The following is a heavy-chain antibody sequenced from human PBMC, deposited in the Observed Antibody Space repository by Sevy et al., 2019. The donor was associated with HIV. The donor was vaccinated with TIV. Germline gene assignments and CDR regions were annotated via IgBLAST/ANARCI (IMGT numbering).Heavy chain of an antibody. CDR1: GFTFTSSA. V-gene: IGHV1-58*01. CDR2: IVVGSGVT. J-gene: IGHJ6*02. Sequence: ASVKVSCKTSGFTFTSSAVQWVRLGRGGRLEWIGWIVVGSGVTNYAENFQGRVTITRDISTSTVYMDLSSLRSEDAAVYYCAAEVMTVFGGPLRVFNTWGQGTTVTVSS. CDR3: AAEVMTVFGGPLRVFNT. D-gene: IGHD3-16*01.